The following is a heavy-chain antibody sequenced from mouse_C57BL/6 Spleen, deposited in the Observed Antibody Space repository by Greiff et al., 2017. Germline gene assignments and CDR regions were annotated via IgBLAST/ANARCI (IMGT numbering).Heavy chain of an antibody. CDR1: GYTFTDYY. CDR3: ARRGRLPYYYAMDY. Sequence: EVQLQESGPVLVKPGASVKMSCKASGYTFTDYYMNWVKQSHGKSLEWIGVINPYNGGTSYNQKFKGKATLTVDKSSSTAYMELNSLTSEDSAVDYCARRGRLPYYYAMDYWGQGTSVTVSS. J-gene: IGHJ4*01. D-gene: IGHD2-4*01. CDR2: INPYNGGT. V-gene: IGHV1-19*01.